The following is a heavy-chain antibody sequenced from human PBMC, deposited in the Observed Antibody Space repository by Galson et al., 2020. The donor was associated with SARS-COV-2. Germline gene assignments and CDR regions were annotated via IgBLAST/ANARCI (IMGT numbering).Heavy chain of an antibody. Sequence: KIGESLKISCKGSGYSFTSYWIGWVRQMPGKGLEWMGIIYPGDSDTRYSPSFQGQVTISADKSISTAYLQWSSLKASDTAMYYCAIAPRSKHYIVVVPAARLDAFDIWGQGTMVTVSS. CDR2: IYPGDSDT. CDR1: GYSFTSYW. CDR3: AIAPRSKHYIVVVPAARLDAFDI. J-gene: IGHJ3*02. V-gene: IGHV5-51*01. D-gene: IGHD2-2*01.